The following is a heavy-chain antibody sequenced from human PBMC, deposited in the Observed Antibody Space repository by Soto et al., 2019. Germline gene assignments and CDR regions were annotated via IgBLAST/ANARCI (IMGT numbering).Heavy chain of an antibody. CDR3: ARGWGYCSSTSCLMNWFDP. CDR2: INHSGST. D-gene: IGHD2-2*01. J-gene: IGHJ5*02. CDR1: GGSFSGYY. V-gene: IGHV4-34*01. Sequence: SETLSLTCAVYGGSFSGYYWSWIRQPPGKGLEWIGEINHSGSTNYNPSLKSRVTISVDTSKNQFSLKLSSVTAADTAVYYCARGWGYCSSTSCLMNWFDPWGQGTLVTVSS.